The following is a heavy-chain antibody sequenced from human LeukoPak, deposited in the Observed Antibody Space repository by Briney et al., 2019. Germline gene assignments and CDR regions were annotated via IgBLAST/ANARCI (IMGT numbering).Heavy chain of an antibody. V-gene: IGHV3-23*01. CDR3: AKVKSPGGGFLFDY. Sequence: GGSLRLSCAASGFTFDGYTMHWVRQVPGKGLEWVSTISGSGSNTYYTDSVKGRFTISRDNSKNTLYLQMNSLRGEDTAVYYCAKVKSPGGGFLFDYWGQGTLVTVSS. D-gene: IGHD3-16*01. CDR1: GFTFDGYT. CDR2: ISGSGSNT. J-gene: IGHJ4*02.